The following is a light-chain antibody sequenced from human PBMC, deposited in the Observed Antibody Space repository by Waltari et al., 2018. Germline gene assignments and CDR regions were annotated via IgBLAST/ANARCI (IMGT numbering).Light chain of an antibody. CDR1: QRVTSN. CDR2: GAS. V-gene: IGKV3-15*01. CDR3: QQYNDWPRT. Sequence: IVMTQSPASISVSPGGSAILSCRASQRVTSNLAWYQQKPGQAPRVLIYGASIRAAGIPVRFRGSGSGTEFSLTISSLQSEDLAVYYCQQYNDWPRTFGQGTKVEI. J-gene: IGKJ1*01.